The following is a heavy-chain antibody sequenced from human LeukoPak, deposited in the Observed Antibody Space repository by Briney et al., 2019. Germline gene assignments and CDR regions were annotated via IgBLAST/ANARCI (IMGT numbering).Heavy chain of an antibody. J-gene: IGHJ4*02. Sequence: SETLSLTCTLPGASVNSHIWSWIRQSAGKGLEWIGRTSITEGTNYNPSFKSRVTMSVATSKNQSSLRLTSMTAADTAVYYCARLRRDTSSWYADDSWGQGTLVTVSS. CDR1: GASVNSHI. V-gene: IGHV4-4*07. CDR2: TSITEGT. CDR3: ARLRRDTSSWYADDS. D-gene: IGHD6-13*01.